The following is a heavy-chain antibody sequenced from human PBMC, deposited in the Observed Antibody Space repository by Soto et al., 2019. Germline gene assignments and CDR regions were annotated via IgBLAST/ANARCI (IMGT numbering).Heavy chain of an antibody. CDR1: GFTFSSYA. CDR3: AREYPVSDYFDY. D-gene: IGHD2-2*02. V-gene: IGHV3-30-3*01. J-gene: IGHJ4*02. CDR2: ISYDGSNK. Sequence: GGSLRLSCAASGFTFSSYAMHWVRQAPGKGLEWVAVISYDGSNKYYADSVKGRFTISRDNSKNTLYLQMNSLRAEDTAVYYCAREYPVSDYFDYWGQGTLVTVSS.